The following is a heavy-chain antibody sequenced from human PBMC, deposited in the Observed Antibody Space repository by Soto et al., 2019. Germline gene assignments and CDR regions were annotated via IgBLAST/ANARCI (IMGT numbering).Heavy chain of an antibody. CDR3: ARASTGWPNWFDS. Sequence: ESLKISCRGSGYTFSNHWIAWVRQPPGKGLEWMGIIYPGDSESRYSPSFQGQATISVDKSITTAYLQWSSLKASDTAMYYCARASTGWPNWFDSWGQGTLVTVSS. D-gene: IGHD6-19*01. CDR1: GYTFSNHW. V-gene: IGHV5-51*01. CDR2: IYPGDSES. J-gene: IGHJ5*01.